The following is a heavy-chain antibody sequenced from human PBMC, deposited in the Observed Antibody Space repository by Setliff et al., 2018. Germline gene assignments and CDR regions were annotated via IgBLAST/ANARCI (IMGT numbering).Heavy chain of an antibody. CDR2: IKSSSEGATT. CDR1: GITFKNAW. Sequence: GGSLRLSCSVSGITFKNAWMTWIRQAPGKGPEWVGRIKSSSEGATTDYGAPAKGRFTISRDDSKQMIFLQMHNLKTEDTGFYYCATGPRDSRNYLTWLGSWGQGTLVTVSS. V-gene: IGHV3-15*01. J-gene: IGHJ5*01. CDR3: ATGPRDSRNYLTWLGS. D-gene: IGHD3-22*01.